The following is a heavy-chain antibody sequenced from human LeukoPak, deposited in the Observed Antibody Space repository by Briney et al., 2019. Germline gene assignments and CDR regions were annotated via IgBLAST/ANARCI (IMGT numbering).Heavy chain of an antibody. CDR2: IYHSGST. V-gene: IGHV4-38-2*02. D-gene: IGHD3-10*01. CDR1: DYYIGSGYY. CDR3: ARTVDRSIDDAFDI. Sequence: SETLSLTCTVSDYYIGSGYYWGWILQPPGKGLEWIGSIYHSGSTYYNPSLKSRVTISVDTSKNQFSLKLSSVTAADTAVYYCARTVDRSIDDAFDIWGQGTMVTVSS. J-gene: IGHJ3*02.